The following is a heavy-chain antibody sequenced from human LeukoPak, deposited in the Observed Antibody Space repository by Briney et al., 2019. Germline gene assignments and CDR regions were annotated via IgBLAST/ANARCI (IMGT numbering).Heavy chain of an antibody. CDR2: INPNSGGT. Sequence: ASVKVSCKASGYTFTGYYMHWVRQAPGQGLEWMGWINPNSGGTNYAQKFQGRVTMTRDTSISTAYMELSRLRSDDTAVYYYARTYGVGATPDYWGQGTLVTVSS. CDR1: GYTFTGYY. J-gene: IGHJ4*02. D-gene: IGHD1-26*01. V-gene: IGHV1-2*02. CDR3: ARTYGVGATPDY.